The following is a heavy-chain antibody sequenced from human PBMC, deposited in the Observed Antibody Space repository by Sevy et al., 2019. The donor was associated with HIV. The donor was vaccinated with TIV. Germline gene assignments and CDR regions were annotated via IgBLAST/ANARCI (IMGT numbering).Heavy chain of an antibody. J-gene: IGHJ4*02. CDR2: ISSGSTYI. CDR1: GFTFSDYY. CDR3: AKDSRVYSSSHFDY. Sequence: WGSLRLSCAASGFTFSDYYMTWIRQAPGKGLEWVSYISSGSTYINYADSVKGRFTISRDNAKNSLYLQMNSLRAEDTAVYYCAKDSRVYSSSHFDYWGQGTLVTVSS. V-gene: IGHV3-11*06. D-gene: IGHD6-13*01.